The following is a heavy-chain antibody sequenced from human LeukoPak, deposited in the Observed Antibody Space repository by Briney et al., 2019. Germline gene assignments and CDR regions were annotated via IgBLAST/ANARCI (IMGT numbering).Heavy chain of an antibody. J-gene: IGHJ4*02. V-gene: IGHV1-2*02. D-gene: IGHD3-9*01. CDR2: INPNTGDT. CDR1: GYTFTSHY. CDR3: ARDLGYYDIVTGYYIGYFDS. Sequence: ASVKVSCKASGYTFTSHYMHWVRQAPGQGLEWMGWINPNTGDTNYAQKFQGRVTMTRDTSISTAYMELSGLRSDDTAVYYCARDLGYYDIVTGYYIGYFDSCGQGTLVTASS.